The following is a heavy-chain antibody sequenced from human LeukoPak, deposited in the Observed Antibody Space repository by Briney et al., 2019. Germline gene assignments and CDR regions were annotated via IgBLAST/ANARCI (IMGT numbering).Heavy chain of an antibody. V-gene: IGHV3-64D*06. D-gene: IGHD6-19*01. Sequence: PGGSLRLSCSASGFTFSSYAIHWVRQAPGKGLEYVSAISSNGGSTYYADSVKGRFTISRDNSKNTLYLQMSSLRVEDMAVYYCARASSGWYGYWGQGTLVTVSS. CDR2: ISSNGGST. CDR3: ARASSGWYGY. J-gene: IGHJ4*02. CDR1: GFTFSSYA.